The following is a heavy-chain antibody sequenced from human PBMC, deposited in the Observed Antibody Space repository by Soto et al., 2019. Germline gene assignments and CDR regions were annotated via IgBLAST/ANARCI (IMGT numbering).Heavy chain of an antibody. CDR1: GYTFTGYY. CDR2: INPNSGGT. Sequence: ASVKVSCKASGYTFTGYYMHWVRQAPGQGLEWMGWINPNSGGTNYAQKFQGWVTMTRDTSISTAYMELSRLRSDDTAVYYCAREISFPGILQSLPCDFWGHGTLVTVSS. J-gene: IGHJ4*01. CDR3: AREISFPGILQSLPCDF. V-gene: IGHV1-2*04.